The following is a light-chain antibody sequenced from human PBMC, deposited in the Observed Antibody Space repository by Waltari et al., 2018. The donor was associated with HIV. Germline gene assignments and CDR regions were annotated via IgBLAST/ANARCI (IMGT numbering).Light chain of an antibody. J-gene: IGLJ1*01. CDR2: RNS. CDR3: ASWDDSLNAFV. CDR1: NSNLESNY. Sequence: QSVLTQPPSASATPGQRITISCSGGNSNLESNYLYCYQQLPGTAPKVFIYRNSQRPSGVPDRFSGSKSGTSASLIISGLRSGDEADYYCASWDDSLNAFVFGTGTKVTVL. V-gene: IGLV1-47*01.